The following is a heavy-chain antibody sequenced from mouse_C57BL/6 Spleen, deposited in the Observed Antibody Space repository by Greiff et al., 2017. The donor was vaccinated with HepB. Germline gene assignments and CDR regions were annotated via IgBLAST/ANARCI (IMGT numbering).Heavy chain of an antibody. CDR1: GYSITSGYY. J-gene: IGHJ3*01. CDR3: ASGYGSSGAWFAY. Sequence: EVKLVESGPGLVKPSQSLSLTCSVTGYSITSGYYWNWIRQLPRNKLEWMGYISYDGSNNYNPSLKNRISITRDTSKNQFFLKLNSVTTEDTATYYCASGYGSSGAWFAYWGQGTLVTVSA. D-gene: IGHD1-1*01. V-gene: IGHV3-6*01. CDR2: ISYDGSN.